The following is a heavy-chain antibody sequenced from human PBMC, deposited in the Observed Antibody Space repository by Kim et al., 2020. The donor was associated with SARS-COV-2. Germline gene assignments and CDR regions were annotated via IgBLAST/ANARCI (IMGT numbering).Heavy chain of an antibody. D-gene: IGHD1-26*01. J-gene: IGHJ5*02. V-gene: IGHV4-59*01. CDR3: ASTGVGAVGWFDP. Sequence: SETLSLTCCVSGGAIRSYYWTWIRQPPGKRLEWIGYVYHTGNTNYNPSLRGRVTISLDTSKRQFSLTLTSVTAADTAVYYCASTGVGAVGWFDPWGQGTLVSVSS. CDR2: VYHTGNT. CDR1: GGAIRSYY.